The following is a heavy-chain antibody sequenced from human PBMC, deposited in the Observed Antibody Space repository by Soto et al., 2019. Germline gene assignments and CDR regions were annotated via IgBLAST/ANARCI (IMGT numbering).Heavy chain of an antibody. Sequence: QVQLVQSGAEVKKPGSSVKVSCKAPGGTFSSYAISWVRQAPGQGLEWMGGIIPIFGTANYAQKFQGRVTVTADESTNTGYMELSSLRSEDTAVYYCARSQGGSSSLDIYYYYYYGMDVWGQGTMVTVSS. J-gene: IGHJ6*02. D-gene: IGHD2-15*01. CDR2: IIPIFGTA. V-gene: IGHV1-69*01. CDR1: GGTFSSYA. CDR3: ARSQGGSSSLDIYYYYYYGMDV.